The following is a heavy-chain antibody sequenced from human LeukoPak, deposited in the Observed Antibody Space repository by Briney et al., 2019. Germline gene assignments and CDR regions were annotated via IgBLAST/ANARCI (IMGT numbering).Heavy chain of an antibody. Sequence: SETLSLACTVSGGSISGHYWTWIRQPPGKGLEWMGYIYCSGSTNYNPSLKSRVTISLDTSKNQFSLKLRSVNAADTAVYYCARQWGANGYGYFDYWGQGTLVTVSS. V-gene: IGHV4-59*08. J-gene: IGHJ4*02. D-gene: IGHD5-12*01. CDR3: ARQWGANGYGYFDY. CDR1: GGSISGHY. CDR2: IYCSGST.